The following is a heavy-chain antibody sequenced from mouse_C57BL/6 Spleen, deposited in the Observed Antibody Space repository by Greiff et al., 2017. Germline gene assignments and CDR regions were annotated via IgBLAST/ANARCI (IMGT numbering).Heavy chain of an antibody. Sequence: VQLQESGAELVKPGASVKISCKASGYAFSSYWMNWVKQRPGKGLEWIGQIYPGDGDTNYNGKFKGKATLTADKSSSTAYMQLSSLTSEDSAVYVCERFRCYYGEYYFDYWGQGTTLTVSS. D-gene: IGHD1-1*01. J-gene: IGHJ2*01. CDR3: ERFRCYYGEYYFDY. CDR1: GYAFSSYW. V-gene: IGHV1-80*01. CDR2: IYPGDGDT.